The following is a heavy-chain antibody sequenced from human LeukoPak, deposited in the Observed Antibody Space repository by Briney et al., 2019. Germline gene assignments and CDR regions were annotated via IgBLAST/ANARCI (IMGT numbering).Heavy chain of an antibody. CDR1: GYTFTSYY. CDR2: INPSGGST. D-gene: IGHD1-7*01. J-gene: IGHJ2*01. CDR3: ARAITGTPSDWYFDL. Sequence: ASVKVSCKASGYTFTSYYMHWVRQAPGQGLEWMGIINPSGGSTSYAQKFQGRVTMTRDTSTSTVYVELSSLRSEDTAVYYCARAITGTPSDWYFDLWGRGTLVTVSS. V-gene: IGHV1-46*01.